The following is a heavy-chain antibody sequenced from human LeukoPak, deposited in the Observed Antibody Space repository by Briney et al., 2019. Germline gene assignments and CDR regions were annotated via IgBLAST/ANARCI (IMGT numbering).Heavy chain of an antibody. J-gene: IGHJ3*02. Sequence: SETLSLTCTVSGGSISSSSYYWGWIRQPPGKGLEWIGSIYYDGSTYYNPSLKSRVSISVDSSKNQFSLKLTSVTAADTAVYYCARWEARIVGADEVFDAFDIWGQGTMVTVSS. D-gene: IGHD1-26*01. V-gene: IGHV4-39*07. CDR1: GGSISSSSYY. CDR3: ARWEARIVGADEVFDAFDI. CDR2: IYYDGST.